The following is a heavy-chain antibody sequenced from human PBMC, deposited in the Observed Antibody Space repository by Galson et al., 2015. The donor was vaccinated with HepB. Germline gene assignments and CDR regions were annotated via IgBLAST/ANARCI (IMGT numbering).Heavy chain of an antibody. D-gene: IGHD1-26*01. V-gene: IGHV3-23*01. CDR1: GFTFSDYA. Sequence: SLRLSCAASGFTFSDYAMSWVRQAPGKGLECVLSISGSGDTTYDADSVKGRFTISRDNSKNTVYLQMNNLRAEDTAVYYCAKEDGWEFDYWGQGTLVTVSS. J-gene: IGHJ4*02. CDR3: AKEDGWEFDY. CDR2: ISGSGDTT.